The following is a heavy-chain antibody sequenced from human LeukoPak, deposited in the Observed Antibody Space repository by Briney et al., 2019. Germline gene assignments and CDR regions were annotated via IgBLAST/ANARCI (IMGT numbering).Heavy chain of an antibody. CDR1: GDSVSSNSVT. V-gene: IGHV6-1*01. CDR3: ARRLTQYDCFDP. J-gene: IGHJ5*02. Sequence: QTLSLTCAISGDSVSSNSVTWNWIRQSPSSGLEWLGRTYCRSTWYNDYAVSVRGRITVNPDTSKNQFSLHLNSVTPEDTAVYYCARRLTQYDCFDPWGQGILVTVSS. CDR2: TYCRSTWYN. D-gene: IGHD2-2*01.